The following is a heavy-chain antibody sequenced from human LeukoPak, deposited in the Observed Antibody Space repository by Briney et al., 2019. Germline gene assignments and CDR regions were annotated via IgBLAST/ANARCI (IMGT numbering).Heavy chain of an antibody. D-gene: IGHD2-15*01. J-gene: IGHJ3*02. CDR1: GFTFSSYA. Sequence: TGGSLRLSCAASGFTFSSYAMSWVRQAPGKGLEWVSAISGSGGSTYYADSVKGRFTISRDNSKNTLYLQMSSLRAEDTAVYYCVKLVVAAFYRRDPADAFDIWGQGTMVTVSS. CDR2: ISGSGGST. CDR3: VKLVVAAFYRRDPADAFDI. V-gene: IGHV3-23*01.